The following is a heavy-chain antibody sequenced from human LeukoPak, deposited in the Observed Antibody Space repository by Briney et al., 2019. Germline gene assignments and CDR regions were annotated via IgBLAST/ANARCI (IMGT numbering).Heavy chain of an antibody. J-gene: IGHJ1*01. CDR1: GFTVSSNY. Sequence: GSLRLSCAASGFTVSSNYMSWVRQAPGKGLEWVSVIYSGGSTYYADSVKGRFTISRHNSKNTLYLQMNSLRAEDTAVYYCASSDCGGDCYSPEYFQHWGQGTLVTVSS. CDR3: ASSDCGGDCYSPEYFQH. V-gene: IGHV3-53*04. D-gene: IGHD2-21*02. CDR2: IYSGGST.